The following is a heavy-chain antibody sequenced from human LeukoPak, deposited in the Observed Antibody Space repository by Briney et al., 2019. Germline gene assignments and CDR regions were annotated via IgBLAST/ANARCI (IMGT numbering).Heavy chain of an antibody. V-gene: IGHV1-18*01. CDR3: ARRVAVARRDAFDI. Sequence: GASVPVSFKASGYTFTSYGISWVRQAPGQGLEWMGWISSYNGNTNYAQKLQGRVTMSTDTSTGTAYMELRSLRSDDTALYYCARRVAVARRDAFDIWGQGTMVTVSS. D-gene: IGHD6-19*01. J-gene: IGHJ3*02. CDR2: ISSYNGNT. CDR1: GYTFTSYG.